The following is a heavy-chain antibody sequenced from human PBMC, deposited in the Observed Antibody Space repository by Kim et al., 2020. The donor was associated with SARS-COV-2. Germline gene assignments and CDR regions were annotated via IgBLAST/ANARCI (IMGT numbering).Heavy chain of an antibody. V-gene: IGHV1-18*04. CDR3: AREENGILTGYIYYYYGMDV. J-gene: IGHJ6*02. CDR1: GYTFTSYG. Sequence: ASVKVSCKASGYTFTSYGISWVRQAPGQGLEWMGWISAYNGNTNYAQKLQGRVTMTTDTSTSTAYMELRSLRSDDTAVYYCAREENGILTGYIYYYYGMDVWGQGTTVTVSS. CDR2: ISAYNGNT. D-gene: IGHD3-9*01.